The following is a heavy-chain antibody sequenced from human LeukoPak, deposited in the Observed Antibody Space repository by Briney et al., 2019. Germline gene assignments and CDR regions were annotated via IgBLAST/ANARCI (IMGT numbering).Heavy chain of an antibody. CDR2: INHSGST. CDR3: ARGEGARDGYNYEGPFYFDY. D-gene: IGHD5-24*01. Sequence: SQTLSLTCAVYGGPFSDYYWSWIRQPPGKGLEWIGKINHSGSTNYSPSLKSRVTISIDTSKNQFSLKLNSMTAADTAVYYCARGEGARDGYNYEGPFYFDYWGQGTLVTVSS. J-gene: IGHJ4*02. V-gene: IGHV4-34*01. CDR1: GGPFSDYY.